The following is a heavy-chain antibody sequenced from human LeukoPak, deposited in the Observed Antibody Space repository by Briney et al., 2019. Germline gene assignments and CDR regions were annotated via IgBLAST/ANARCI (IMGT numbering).Heavy chain of an antibody. CDR1: GFTFSSYS. Sequence: GGSLRLSCAASGFTFSSYSMNWVRQAPGKGLEWVSSISSSSSYIYYADSVKGRFTISRDNAKNSLYLQMNSLRAEDTAVYYCARDPTFYSSSWYGYWGQGTLATVSS. CDR3: ARDPTFYSSSWYGY. D-gene: IGHD6-13*01. J-gene: IGHJ4*02. V-gene: IGHV3-21*01. CDR2: ISSSSSYI.